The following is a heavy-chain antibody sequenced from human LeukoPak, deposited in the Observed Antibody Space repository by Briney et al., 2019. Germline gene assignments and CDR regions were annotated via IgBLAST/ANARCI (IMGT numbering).Heavy chain of an antibody. CDR1: GYTFTGYY. CDR2: INPNSGGT. CDR3: ARAGSSGWYYDY. V-gene: IGHV1-2*02. Sequence: ASVKVSCKASGYTFTGYYMHWVRQAPGQGLEWMGWINPNSGGTNYAQKFQGRVTMTRDTSNSTAYMELSRLRSDDTAVYYCARAGSSGWYYDYWGQGTLVTVSS. J-gene: IGHJ4*02. D-gene: IGHD6-19*01.